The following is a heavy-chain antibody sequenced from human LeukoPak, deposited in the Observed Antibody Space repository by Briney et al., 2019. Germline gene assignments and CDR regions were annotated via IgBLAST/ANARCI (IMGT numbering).Heavy chain of an antibody. J-gene: IGHJ4*02. Sequence: SETLSLTCTVSGGSISSSSYYWGWIRQPPGKGLEWIGSIYYSGSTYYNPSLKSRVTISVDTSKNQFSLKLSSVTAADTAVYYCASTYYDFWSGHLSYYFDYWGQGTLVTVSS. V-gene: IGHV4-39*01. CDR2: IYYSGST. CDR3: ASTYYDFWSGHLSYYFDY. D-gene: IGHD3-3*01. CDR1: GGSISSSSYY.